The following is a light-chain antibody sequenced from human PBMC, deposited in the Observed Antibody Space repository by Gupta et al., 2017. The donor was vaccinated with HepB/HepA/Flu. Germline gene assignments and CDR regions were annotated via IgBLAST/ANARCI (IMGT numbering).Light chain of an antibody. CDR3: SSYAGSNNVI. CDR1: SSDVGDYNY. CDR2: EVS. J-gene: IGLJ2*01. V-gene: IGLV2-8*01. Sequence: QSALTQPPSASGSPGQSVTNSCTGTSSDVGDYNYVSWYQQHPDKAPKLIISEVSKRPSGVPDRFSGSKSGNTASLTVSGLQAEDEADYYCSSYAGSNNVIFGGGTKLTVL.